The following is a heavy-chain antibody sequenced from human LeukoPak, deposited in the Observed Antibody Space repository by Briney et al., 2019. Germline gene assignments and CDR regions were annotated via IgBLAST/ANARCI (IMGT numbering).Heavy chain of an antibody. CDR1: GGSFSGYY. J-gene: IGHJ4*02. CDR3: ARGPSGYDWGSLSGYYFDY. D-gene: IGHD5-12*01. V-gene: IGHV4-34*01. Sequence: SETLSLTCAVYGGSFSGYYWSWIRQPPGKGLEWIGEINHSGSTNYNPSLKSRVTISVDTSKNQFSLKLSSVTAADTAVYYCARGPSGYDWGSLSGYYFDYWGQGTLVTVSS. CDR2: INHSGST.